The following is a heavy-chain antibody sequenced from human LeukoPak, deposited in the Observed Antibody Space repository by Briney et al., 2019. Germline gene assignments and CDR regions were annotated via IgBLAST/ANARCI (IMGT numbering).Heavy chain of an antibody. Sequence: SETLSLTCTVSSGSVSTSSYYWGWIRQPPGKGLEWIGSIYYSGSTYYNPSLKSRVTISVDTSKNQFSLKLSSVTAADTAVYYCASSIAAAGYYYYYYGMDVWGQGTTVTVSS. CDR3: ASSIAAAGYYYYYYGMDV. V-gene: IGHV4-39*01. CDR1: SGSVSTSSYY. D-gene: IGHD6-13*01. J-gene: IGHJ6*02. CDR2: IYYSGST.